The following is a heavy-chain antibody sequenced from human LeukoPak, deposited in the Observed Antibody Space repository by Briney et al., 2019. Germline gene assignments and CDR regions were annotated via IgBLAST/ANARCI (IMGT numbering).Heavy chain of an antibody. J-gene: IGHJ5*02. CDR3: ARSNGMVRANWFDP. D-gene: IGHD3-10*01. V-gene: IGHV3-33*01. Sequence: PGGSLRLSCAASGFTFSSYGMHWVRQAPGKGLEWVAVIWYDGGNKYYADSVKGRFTISRDNAKNSLYLQMNSLRAEDTAVYYCARSNGMVRANWFDPWGQGTLVTVSS. CDR2: IWYDGGNK. CDR1: GFTFSSYG.